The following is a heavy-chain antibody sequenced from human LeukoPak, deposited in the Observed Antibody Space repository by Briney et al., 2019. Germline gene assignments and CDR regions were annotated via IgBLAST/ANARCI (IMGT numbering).Heavy chain of an antibody. V-gene: IGHV3-73*01. CDR3: TTGLVY. CDR1: GFDFSGSA. J-gene: IGHJ4*02. CDR2: IRSKANSYAT. D-gene: IGHD6-6*01. Sequence: GGSLRLSCAASGFDFSGSAMHWVRQASGKGLEWVGRIRSKANSYATAFAASVKGRFTISRDESKNTAYLQMNSLKTEDTAVYYCTTGLVYWGQGTLVTVSS.